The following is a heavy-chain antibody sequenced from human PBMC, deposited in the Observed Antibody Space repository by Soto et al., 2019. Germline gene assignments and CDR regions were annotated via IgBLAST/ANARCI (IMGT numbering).Heavy chain of an antibody. CDR2: IYYSGST. V-gene: IGHV4-39*01. J-gene: IGHJ6*02. CDR1: GGSISSSSYY. D-gene: IGHD1-26*01. CDR3: ASLSIVGATTSDYYYYGMDV. Sequence: SETLSLTCTVSGGSISSSSYYWGWIRQPPGKGLEWIGSIYYSGSTYYNPSLKSRVTISVDTSKNQFSLKLSSVTAADTAVYYCASLSIVGATTSDYYYYGMDVWGQGTTVTVSS.